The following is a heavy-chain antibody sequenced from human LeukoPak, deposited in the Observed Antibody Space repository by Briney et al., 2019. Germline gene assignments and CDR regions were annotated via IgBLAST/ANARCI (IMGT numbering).Heavy chain of an antibody. J-gene: IGHJ2*01. CDR2: INPNSGGT. Sequence: ASVKVSCKASGYTFTGYYMHWVRQAPGQGLEWMGLINPNSGGTNYAQKFQGRVTMTRDTSISTAYMELNSLRAEDTAVYYCAKLGYSSSSPSAGNFDLWGRGTLVTVSS. CDR1: GYTFTGYY. V-gene: IGHV1-2*02. CDR3: AKLGYSSSSPSAGNFDL. D-gene: IGHD6-13*01.